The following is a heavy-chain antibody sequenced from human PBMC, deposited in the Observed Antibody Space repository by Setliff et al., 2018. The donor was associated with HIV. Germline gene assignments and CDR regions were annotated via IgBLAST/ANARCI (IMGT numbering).Heavy chain of an antibody. D-gene: IGHD6-19*01. CDR1: GYTFNNYG. J-gene: IGHJ6*03. CDR2: INTHSGNT. V-gene: IGHV1-18*01. CDR3: ARDSLPYSSGPLHYYYYMDV. Sequence: ASVKVSCKASGYTFNNYGISWVRQAPGQGLEWMGWINTHSGNTNYAQKLQGRVTMTTDTSTSTAYMELRSLRSDDTAVYYCARDSLPYSSGPLHYYYYMDVWGKGTTVTVSS.